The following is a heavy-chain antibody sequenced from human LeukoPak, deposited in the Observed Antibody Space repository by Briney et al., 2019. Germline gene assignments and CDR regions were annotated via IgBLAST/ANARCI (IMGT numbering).Heavy chain of an antibody. V-gene: IGHV3-23*01. D-gene: IGHD2-21*01. CDR3: AKPGEPSNYYFDY. Sequence: GGSLRLSCTASGFTFSTYDMSWVRQAPGKGLEWVSTVRVNGRSTYYADSVKGRFTISRDNSKNTLYLQMNSLRAEDTALYYCAKPGEPSNYYFDYWGQGTLVTVSS. CDR1: GFTFSTYD. J-gene: IGHJ4*02. CDR2: VRVNGRST.